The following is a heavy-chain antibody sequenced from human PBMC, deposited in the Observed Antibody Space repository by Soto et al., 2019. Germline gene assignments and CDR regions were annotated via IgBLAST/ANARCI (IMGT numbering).Heavy chain of an antibody. CDR3: ARANPWYYYMDV. V-gene: IGHV4-61*05. CDR2: IYYSGTT. CDR1: GGSISSSTYY. J-gene: IGHJ6*03. Sequence: SETLSLPCLVSGGSISSSTYYWGWLRQPPGKGLEWIGHIYYSGTTTYNPSLRSRVTLSVNTSKNQMSLSLTSVTAADTALYYCARANPWYYYMDVWGKGTTVTVSS.